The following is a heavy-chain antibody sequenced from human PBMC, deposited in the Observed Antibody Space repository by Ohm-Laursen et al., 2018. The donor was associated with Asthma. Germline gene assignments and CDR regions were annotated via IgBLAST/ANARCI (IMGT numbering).Heavy chain of an antibody. J-gene: IGHJ4*02. V-gene: IGHV3-30-3*01. CDR3: ARDKRGYSSSCDY. Sequence: SLRLSCAASGFTFSSYAMHWVRQAPGKGLEWVAVISYDGSNKYYADSVKGRFTISRDNSKNTLYLQMNSLRAEDTAVYYCARDKRGYSSSCDYWGQGTLVTVSS. D-gene: IGHD6-13*01. CDR1: GFTFSSYA. CDR2: ISYDGSNK.